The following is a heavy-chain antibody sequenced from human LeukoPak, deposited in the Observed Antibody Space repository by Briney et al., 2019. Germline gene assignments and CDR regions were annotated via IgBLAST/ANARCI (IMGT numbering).Heavy chain of an antibody. D-gene: IGHD6-19*01. V-gene: IGHV4-61*02. CDR1: GGPISSGSYY. CDR3: ARGSSGWFDY. Sequence: SETLSLTCTVSGGPISSGSYYWSWIRQPAGKGLEWIGRIYTSGSTNYNPSLKSRVTISVDTSKNQFSLKLSSVTAADTAVYYCARGSSGWFDYWGQGTLVTVSS. J-gene: IGHJ4*02. CDR2: IYTSGST.